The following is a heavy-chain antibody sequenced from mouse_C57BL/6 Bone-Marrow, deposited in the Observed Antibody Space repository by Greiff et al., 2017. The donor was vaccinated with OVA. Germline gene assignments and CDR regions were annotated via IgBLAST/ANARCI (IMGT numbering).Heavy chain of an antibody. D-gene: IGHD1-1*01. Sequence: EVQLVESGAGLVKPGGSLKLSCAASGFTFSSYAMSWVRQTPEKRLEWVAYISSGGDYIYYADTVKGRFTISRDNARNTLYLQMSSLKSEDTAMYYCTIYSYYYGSSYVRDYYFDHWGQGTPLTVSS. J-gene: IGHJ2*01. V-gene: IGHV5-9-1*02. CDR3: TIYSYYYGSSYVRDYYFDH. CDR1: GFTFSSYA. CDR2: ISSGGDYI.